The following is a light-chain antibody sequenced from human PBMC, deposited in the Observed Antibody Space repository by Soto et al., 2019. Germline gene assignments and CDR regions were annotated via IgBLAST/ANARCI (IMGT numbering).Light chain of an antibody. J-gene: IGKJ4*01. CDR1: QSVSSS. Sequence: DIVLTQSPATLSLSPGERATLSCRASQSVSSSLAWYQQKPGPAPRLLIYDVSNSATGIPARFSGSGAGTDFSLTVSSLEPEDFAVYYCQQRSYLPLSFGGGTKVEIK. V-gene: IGKV3-11*01. CDR3: QQRSYLPLS. CDR2: DVS.